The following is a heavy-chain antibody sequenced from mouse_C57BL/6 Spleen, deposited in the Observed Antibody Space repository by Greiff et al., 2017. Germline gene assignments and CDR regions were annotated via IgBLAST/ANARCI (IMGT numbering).Heavy chain of an antibody. CDR2: IWSDGST. J-gene: IGHJ4*01. CDR1: GFSLTSYG. V-gene: IGHV2-6*03. Sequence: QVQLKESGPGLVAPSQSLSITCTVSGFSLTSYGVHWVRQPPGKGLEWLVVIWSDGSTTYNSALKSRLNISKDNAKSQVFLKMNRLQTDDTAMYYCASAGGYAMDYWGQGTSVTVSS. CDR3: ASAGGYAMDY.